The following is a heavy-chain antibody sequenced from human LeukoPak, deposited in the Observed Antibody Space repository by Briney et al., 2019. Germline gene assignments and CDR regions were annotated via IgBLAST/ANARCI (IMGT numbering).Heavy chain of an antibody. J-gene: IGHJ4*02. CDR2: INPNRGGT. CDR3: AGDLGCSSTSCSIGGIPDY. D-gene: IGHD2-2*01. Sequence: ASVKVSCKASGYTFTGYYMHWVRQAPGQGLEWMGWINPNRGGTNYAQKFKGRVTMTRDTSISTAYMELSRLRSDDTAVYYCAGDLGCSSTSCSIGGIPDYWGQGTLVTVSS. CDR1: GYTFTGYY. V-gene: IGHV1-2*02.